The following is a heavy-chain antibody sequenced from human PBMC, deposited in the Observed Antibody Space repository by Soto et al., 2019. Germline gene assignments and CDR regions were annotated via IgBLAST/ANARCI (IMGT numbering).Heavy chain of an antibody. CDR2: IKSTKDGGAR. J-gene: IGHJ4*02. CDR1: GFMFSSAW. CDR3: VEGWNDF. Sequence: EVQVVESGGDLVEPGGSLRLSCVTSGFMFSSAWMSWVRQAPGKGLDWVARIKSTKDGGARDYAAPVNGRFSISRDDSKSTVYLQMNSLRVEDTALYYCVEGWNDFWGQGTLVTVSS. V-gene: IGHV3-15*01. D-gene: IGHD1-1*01.